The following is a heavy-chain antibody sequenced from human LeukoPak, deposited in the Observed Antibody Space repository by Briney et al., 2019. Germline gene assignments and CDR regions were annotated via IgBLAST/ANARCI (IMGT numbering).Heavy chain of an antibody. J-gene: IGHJ2*01. CDR1: GYTFTSYA. Sequence: PEASVKVSCKASGYTFTSYAINWVRQAPGQGLEWMGWISAYNGSTNYAQKLQGRVTMTTDTSTSTAYMELRSLRSDDTAVYYCARTQEKSGSYWRAPAPTRSYWYFDLWGRGTLVTVSS. V-gene: IGHV1-18*01. D-gene: IGHD1-26*01. CDR2: ISAYNGST. CDR3: ARTQEKSGSYWRAPAPTRSYWYFDL.